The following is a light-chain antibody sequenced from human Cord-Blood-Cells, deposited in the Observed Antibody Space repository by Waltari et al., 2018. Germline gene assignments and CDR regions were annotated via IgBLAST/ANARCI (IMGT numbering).Light chain of an antibody. CDR2: EGS. CDR3: CSYAGSSTVYV. Sequence: QSALTQPASVSGSPRQSITISCTGTSSDVGSYNLVSWYQQHPGKAPKLMIYEGSKRPSGVSNRFSGSKSGNTASLTISGLQAEDEADYYCCSYAGSSTVYVFGTGTKVTVL. V-gene: IGLV2-23*01. CDR1: SSDVGSYNL. J-gene: IGLJ1*01.